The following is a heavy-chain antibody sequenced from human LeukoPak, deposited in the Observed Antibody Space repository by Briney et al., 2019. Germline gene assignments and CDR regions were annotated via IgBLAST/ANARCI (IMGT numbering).Heavy chain of an antibody. Sequence: PGGSLRLSCAASGFTFSSYGMHWVRQAPGKGLEWVAFIRYDGSNKYYADSVKGRFTISRDNSKNTLYLQMNSLRAEDTAVYYCAKTYSSSSSHYFDYWGQGTLVTVSS. J-gene: IGHJ4*02. D-gene: IGHD6-13*01. CDR1: GFTFSSYG. CDR3: AKTYSSSSSHYFDY. V-gene: IGHV3-30*02. CDR2: IRYDGSNK.